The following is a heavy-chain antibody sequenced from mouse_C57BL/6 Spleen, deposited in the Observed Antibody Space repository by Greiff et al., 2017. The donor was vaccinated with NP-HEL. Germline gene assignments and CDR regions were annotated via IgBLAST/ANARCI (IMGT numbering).Heavy chain of an antibody. CDR2: IYPGDGDT. J-gene: IGHJ2*01. V-gene: IGHV1-80*01. Sequence: QVQLQQSGAELVKPGASVKISCKASGYAFSSYWMNWVKQRPGKGLEWIGKIYPGDGDTNYNGKFKGKATLTADKSSSTAYMQLSSLTSEDSAVYFCARNENVGYFDYWGQGTTLTVSS. CDR1: GYAFSSYW. CDR3: ARNENVGYFDY.